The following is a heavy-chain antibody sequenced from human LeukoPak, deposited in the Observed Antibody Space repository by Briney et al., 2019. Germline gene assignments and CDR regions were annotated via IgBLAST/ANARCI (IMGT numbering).Heavy chain of an antibody. CDR3: ASGGYSYGYGFDY. Sequence: QAGGSLRLSCAASGFTFSSYGMHWVRQAPGKGLEWVAVIWYDGSNKYYTDPVKGRFTISRDNSKNTLYLQMNSLRAEDTAVYYCASGGYSYGYGFDYWGQGTLVTVSS. D-gene: IGHD5-18*01. CDR2: IWYDGSNK. V-gene: IGHV3-33*01. CDR1: GFTFSSYG. J-gene: IGHJ4*02.